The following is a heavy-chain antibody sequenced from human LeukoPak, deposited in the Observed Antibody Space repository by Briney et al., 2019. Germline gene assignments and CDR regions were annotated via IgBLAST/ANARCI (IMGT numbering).Heavy chain of an antibody. CDR2: IDWDDDK. Sequence: SGPTLVNPTQTLTLTCTFSGFSLSTSGMCVSWIRQPPGKALEWLARIDWDDDKYYSTSLKTRLTISRDTPKNQVVLTMTNMDPVDTATYYCARIVRGGYSFDYWGQGTLVTVSS. J-gene: IGHJ4*02. CDR3: ARIVRGGYSFDY. CDR1: GFSLSTSGMC. D-gene: IGHD2-21*01. V-gene: IGHV2-70*11.